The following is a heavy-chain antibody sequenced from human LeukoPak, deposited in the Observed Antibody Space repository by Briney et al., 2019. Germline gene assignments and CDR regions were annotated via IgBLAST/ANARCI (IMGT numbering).Heavy chain of an antibody. CDR1: GYTFTDYY. V-gene: IGHV1-2*02. CDR3: TSSDYTSSDY. J-gene: IGHJ4*02. D-gene: IGHD2-2*02. CDR2: IDPRSGGT. Sequence: ASVKVSCKASGYTFTDYYMHWVRQAPGQGLEWMGWIDPRSGGTNFARKFQGRVTMTRDTSISTAYMELSRLTSDDTAVHYCTSSDYTSSDYWGQGTLVTVSS.